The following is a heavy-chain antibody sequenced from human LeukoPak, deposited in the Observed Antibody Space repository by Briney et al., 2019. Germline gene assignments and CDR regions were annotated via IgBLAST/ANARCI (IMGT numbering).Heavy chain of an antibody. CDR2: IYYKGST. J-gene: IGHJ4*02. CDR3: ASRGGPWESIDY. CDR1: GGSISGYY. D-gene: IGHD1-26*01. V-gene: IGHV4-59*01. Sequence: SETLSLTCTVFGGSISGYYWSWIRQPPGRELECIGYIYYKGSTTYNPSLKSRVTISVDTSKNQFSLKLSSVTAADTAVYYCASRGGPWESIDYWGQGTLVTVSS.